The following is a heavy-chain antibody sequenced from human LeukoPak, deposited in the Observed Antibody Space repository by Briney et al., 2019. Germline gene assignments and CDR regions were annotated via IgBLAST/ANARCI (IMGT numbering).Heavy chain of an antibody. J-gene: IGHJ5*02. D-gene: IGHD6-6*01. CDR3: AIVVAARQGTIDP. V-gene: IGHV3-23*01. Sequence: GSLRLSCAASGFTFSSYAMSWVRQAPGKGLEWVSAISGSGGTTYYADSVKGRFTISRDNSKSTLYVQMNSLRAEDTAVYCCAIVVAARQGTIDPWGQGTLVTISS. CDR1: GFTFSSYA. CDR2: ISGSGGTT.